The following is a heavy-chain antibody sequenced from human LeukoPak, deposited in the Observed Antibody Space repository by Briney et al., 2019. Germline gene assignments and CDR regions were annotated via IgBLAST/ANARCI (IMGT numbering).Heavy chain of an antibody. CDR2: IYYSGST. V-gene: IGHV4-30-4*01. Sequence: PSQTLSLTCTVSGGSISSGDYYWSWIRQPPGKGLEWIGYIYYSGSTYYNPSLKSRVTISVDTSKNQFSLKLSSVTAADTAVYYCARVEYGEYAFGIWGQGTMVTVSS. J-gene: IGHJ3*02. D-gene: IGHD4-17*01. CDR3: ARVEYGEYAFGI. CDR1: GGSISSGDYY.